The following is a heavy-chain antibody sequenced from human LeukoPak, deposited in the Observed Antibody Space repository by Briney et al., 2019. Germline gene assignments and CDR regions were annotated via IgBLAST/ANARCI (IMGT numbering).Heavy chain of an antibody. Sequence: GGSLRLSCTASGFRFRDYGMHWVRQAPGKGLEWVAVISYDGKVRYYADYVKGRFTISRDNSKNTLFLQIDSLRGDDTAVYYCAKDGGLWVSAHWGDSWGRGTLVTVSS. CDR1: GFRFRDYG. V-gene: IGHV3-30*18. CDR3: AKDGGLWVSAHWGDS. CDR2: ISYDGKVR. D-gene: IGHD7-27*01. J-gene: IGHJ4*02.